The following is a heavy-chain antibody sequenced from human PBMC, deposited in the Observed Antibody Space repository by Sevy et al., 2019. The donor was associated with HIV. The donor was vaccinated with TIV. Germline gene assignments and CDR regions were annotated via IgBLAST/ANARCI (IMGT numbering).Heavy chain of an antibody. CDR1: GFTFSSYG. J-gene: IGHJ6*02. Sequence: GGSLRLSCAAFGFTFSSYGIHWVRQAPGKGLEWVAVISYDGSNKYYADSVKGRFTISRDNSKNTLYLQMYSLRAEDTAMYYCAKDHLTPFLVNWNYANYYYGMDVWGQGTTVTVSS. CDR3: AKDHLTPFLVNWNYANYYYGMDV. V-gene: IGHV3-30*18. CDR2: ISYDGSNK. D-gene: IGHD1-7*01.